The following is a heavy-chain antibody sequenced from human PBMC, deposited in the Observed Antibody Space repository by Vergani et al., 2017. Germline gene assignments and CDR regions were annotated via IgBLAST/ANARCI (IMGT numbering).Heavy chain of an antibody. V-gene: IGHV3-30*18. CDR2: ISYDGSNK. D-gene: IGHD3-22*01. CDR3: AKDGSHYYDSSVYKRGYLYY. Sequence: QVQLVESGGGVVQPGRSLRLSCAASGFTFSSYGMHWVRQAPGKGLEWVAVISYDGSNKYYADSVKGRFTISRDNSKKTLYLQMNILRAEDTAVYYCAKDGSHYYDSSVYKRGYLYYWGQGTLVTVSS. J-gene: IGHJ4*02. CDR1: GFTFSSYG.